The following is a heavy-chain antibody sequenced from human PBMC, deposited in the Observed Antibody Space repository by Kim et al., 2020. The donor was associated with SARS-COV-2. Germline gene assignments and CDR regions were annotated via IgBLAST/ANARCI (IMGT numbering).Heavy chain of an antibody. CDR2: IHPGGGNT. CDR1: GYSFTSYS. CDR3: AKTLLSAGTDC. D-gene: IGHD6-13*01. J-gene: IGHJ4*02. Sequence: ASVKVSCKASGYSFTSYSLHWVRQAPGQGLEWMGIIHPGGGNTNSAQKFQGRVTMTRDTSTSTVYMELSSLRSEDTAVYYCAKTLLSAGTDCWGQGTLVT. V-gene: IGHV1-46*01.